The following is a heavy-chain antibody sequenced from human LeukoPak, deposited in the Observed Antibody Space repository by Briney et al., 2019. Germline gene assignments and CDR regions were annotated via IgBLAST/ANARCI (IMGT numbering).Heavy chain of an antibody. V-gene: IGHV4-59*08. CDR3: VRTGEVTTVCDS. Sequence: SETLSLTCAVSGGSISGYYWNWIRQPPGKELEWIGNIHYSGSTNYNPSLKSRVTITVDTSKNQFSLKLNSVTAADTAVYYCVRTGEVTTVCDSWGQGSLVTVSS. J-gene: IGHJ4*02. CDR2: IHYSGST. D-gene: IGHD4-17*01. CDR1: GGSISGYY.